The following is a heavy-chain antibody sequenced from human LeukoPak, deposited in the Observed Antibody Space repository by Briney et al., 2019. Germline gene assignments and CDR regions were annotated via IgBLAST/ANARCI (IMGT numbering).Heavy chain of an antibody. V-gene: IGHV1-18*01. Sequence: ASVKVSCKASGYTFTSYGISWVRQAPGQGLEWMGWISAYSGNTNYAQKLQGRVTMTTDTSTSTAYMELRSLRSDDTAVYYCARDYYDEVALDYWGQGTLVTVSS. J-gene: IGHJ4*02. D-gene: IGHD3-22*01. CDR1: GYTFTSYG. CDR2: ISAYSGNT. CDR3: ARDYYDEVALDY.